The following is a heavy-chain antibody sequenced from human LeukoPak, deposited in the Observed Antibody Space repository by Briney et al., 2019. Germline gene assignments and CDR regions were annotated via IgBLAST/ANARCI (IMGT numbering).Heavy chain of an antibody. D-gene: IGHD4-17*01. CDR3: ARDHYGDYGTLDY. V-gene: IGHV4-31*03. J-gene: IGHJ4*02. CDR1: GGSFSSGSYY. CDR2: IFYSGST. Sequence: SQTLSLTCTVSGGSFSSGSYYWSWIRQHPGKGLEWIGYIFYSGSTYYNPSLKSRVTISIDTSKNQFSLKLSSVTAADTAVYYCARDHYGDYGTLDYWGQGTLVTVSS.